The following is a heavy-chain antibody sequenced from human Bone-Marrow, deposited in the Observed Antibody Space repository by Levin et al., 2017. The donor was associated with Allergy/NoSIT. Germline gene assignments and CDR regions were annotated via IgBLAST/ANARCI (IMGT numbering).Heavy chain of an antibody. CDR1: GDSISSDGYY. J-gene: IGHJ4*02. CDR3: ARGGRLGVAGVYHS. V-gene: IGHV4-31*03. Sequence: KPSETLSLTCSVSGDSISSDGYYWSWIRQHPRKGLEWIGFIYYSGTTSYNPSLKSRVSISVDTSKNHFSLHLSSVTAADTAGYFCARGGRLGVAGVYHSWGQGTQVTVSS. CDR2: IYYSGTT. D-gene: IGHD6-19*01.